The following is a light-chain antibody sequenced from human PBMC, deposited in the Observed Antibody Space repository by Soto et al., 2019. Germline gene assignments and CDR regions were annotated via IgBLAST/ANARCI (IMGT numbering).Light chain of an antibody. J-gene: IGKJ1*01. Sequence: DIVMTQSPDSLAVSLGERATINCTSSQNVLYSSNKNYVAWFQQKPEQPPKLLIYWTSTRESGVPDRFSGSGSGTDFTLTISSLQAEDVAVYYCQQYYSTPWTFGQGTKVEIK. CDR3: QQYYSTPWT. CDR1: QNVLYSSNKNY. V-gene: IGKV4-1*01. CDR2: WTS.